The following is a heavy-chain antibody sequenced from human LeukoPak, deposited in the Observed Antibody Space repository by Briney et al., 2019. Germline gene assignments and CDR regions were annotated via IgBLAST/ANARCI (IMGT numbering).Heavy chain of an antibody. CDR2: ISWNSGSI. J-gene: IGHJ4*02. CDR1: GFTFDDYA. V-gene: IGHV3-9*01. D-gene: IGHD3-3*01. Sequence: GRSQRLSCAASGFTFDDYAMHWVRQAPGKGLEWVSGISWNSGSIGYADSVKGRFTISRDNAKNSLYLQMNSLGAEDTALYYCAKDILGVATPYYFDYWGQGTLVTVSS. CDR3: AKDILGVATPYYFDY.